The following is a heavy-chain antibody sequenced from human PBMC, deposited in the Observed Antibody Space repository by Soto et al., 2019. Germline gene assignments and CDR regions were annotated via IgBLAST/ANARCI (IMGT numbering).Heavy chain of an antibody. V-gene: IGHV3-23*01. CDR1: GFTFSFYA. J-gene: IGHJ6*04. CDR3: AKKKGYVSVDV. Sequence: EVQLLESGGDLVQPGWSLRHSCAASGFTFSFYAMSWVRQAPGKGLEWVSAISGSGDSTYFADSVKGRFTIYRDNYKNTLYLQMNSLRAEDTAVYYCAKKKGYVSVDVWGKGTMFTVSS. CDR2: ISGSGDST. D-gene: IGHD5-12*01.